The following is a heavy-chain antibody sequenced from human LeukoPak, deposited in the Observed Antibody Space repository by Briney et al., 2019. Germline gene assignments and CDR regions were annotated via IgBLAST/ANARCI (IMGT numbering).Heavy chain of an antibody. CDR2: INPNSGGT. Sequence: GASVKVSCKSSGYTFNGYYMHWVRQAPGQGLEWMGWINPNSGGTNYAQKFQGRVTMTRDTSISTAYMELSRLRSDDTAVYYCARGMEPYYYMDVWGKGTTVTVSS. D-gene: IGHD1-26*01. J-gene: IGHJ6*03. V-gene: IGHV1-2*02. CDR3: ARGMEPYYYMDV. CDR1: GYTFNGYY.